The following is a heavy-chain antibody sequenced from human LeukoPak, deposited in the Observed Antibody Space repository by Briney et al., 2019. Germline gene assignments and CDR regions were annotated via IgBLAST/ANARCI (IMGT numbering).Heavy chain of an antibody. CDR1: GGSFSGYY. Sequence: PSETLSLTCAVYGGSFSGYYWSWIRQPPGKGLEWIGEINHSGSTNYNPSLKSRVTISVDTSKNQFSLKLSSVTAADTAVYYCARGPSDGYDPRTCFDYWGQGTLVTVSS. CDR2: INHSGST. D-gene: IGHD5-12*01. CDR3: ARGPSDGYDPRTCFDY. V-gene: IGHV4-34*01. J-gene: IGHJ4*02.